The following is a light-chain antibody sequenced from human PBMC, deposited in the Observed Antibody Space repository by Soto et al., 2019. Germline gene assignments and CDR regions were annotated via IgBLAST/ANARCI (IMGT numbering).Light chain of an antibody. CDR3: QQYGGSPKVT. V-gene: IGKV3-20*01. Sequence: EIVLTQSPGTLSLSPGERATLSCRASQSVSSDQLGWYQQKPGQAPRLLIYVASSRAAGTPDRFSGSGSGTDFTLTISGLEPEDFAVYYCQQYGGSPKVTFGGGTKVEIK. CDR1: QSVSSDQ. J-gene: IGKJ4*01. CDR2: VAS.